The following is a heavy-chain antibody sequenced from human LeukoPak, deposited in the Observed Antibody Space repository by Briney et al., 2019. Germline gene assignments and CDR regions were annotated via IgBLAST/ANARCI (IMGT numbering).Heavy chain of an antibody. CDR2: MNPNSGNT. D-gene: IGHD5-18*01. Sequence: GSVQVSCKASGYTFTSYDINWVRQATGQGLKWMGWMNPNSGNTGYAQKFQGRVTITRNTSISTAYMELSSLRSEDTAVYYCASAVIGYSYAKDASDIWGQGTMVTVSS. J-gene: IGHJ3*02. CDR1: GYTFTSYD. CDR3: ASAVIGYSYAKDASDI. V-gene: IGHV1-8*03.